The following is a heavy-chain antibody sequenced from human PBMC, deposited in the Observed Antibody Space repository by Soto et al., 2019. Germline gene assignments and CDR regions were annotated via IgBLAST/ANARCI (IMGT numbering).Heavy chain of an antibody. D-gene: IGHD1-20*01. CDR2: INHSGST. Sequence: PSETLSLTCAVYGGSFSGYYWSWIRQPPGKGLEWIGEINHSGSTNYNPSLKSRVTISVDTSKNQFSLKLSSVTAADTAVYYCARVLTLRYNWNHVLLYFDYWGQGTLVTVS. CDR1: GGSFSGYY. J-gene: IGHJ4*02. V-gene: IGHV4-34*01. CDR3: ARVLTLRYNWNHVLLYFDY.